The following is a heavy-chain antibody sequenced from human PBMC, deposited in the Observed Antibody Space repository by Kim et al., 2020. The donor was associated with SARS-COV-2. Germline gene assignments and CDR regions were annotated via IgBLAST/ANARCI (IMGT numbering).Heavy chain of an antibody. CDR1: GFTFSSYA. J-gene: IGHJ3*02. V-gene: IGHV3-23*01. D-gene: IGHD1-1*01. CDR2: ISGSGDGI. CDR3: AKTFVGGRNAGCFEI. Sequence: GGSLRLSCAASGFTFSSYAMNWVRQAPGKGLEWVSSISGSGDGIYYADSVKGRFTISRDNSKNTLDLQMNSLRAEDTAVYYCAKTFVGGRNAGCFEIWGQGTMVTVS.